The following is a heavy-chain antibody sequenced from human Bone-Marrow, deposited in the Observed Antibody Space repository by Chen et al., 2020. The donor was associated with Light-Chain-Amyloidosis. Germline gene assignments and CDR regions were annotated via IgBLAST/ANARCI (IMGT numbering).Heavy chain of an antibody. Sequence: EVQLEQSGPEVKNPGEPLKISCKGSGYTFPNYWIGWVRQMPGKGLEWMGVIYPDDSDARYSPSFEGQVTISADKSITTAYLQWRSLKASDTAMYYCARRRDGYNFDYWGQGTLVTVSS. CDR2: IYPDDSDA. J-gene: IGHJ4*02. V-gene: IGHV5-51*01. CDR3: ARRRDGYNFDY. CDR1: GYTFPNYW. D-gene: IGHD5-12*01.